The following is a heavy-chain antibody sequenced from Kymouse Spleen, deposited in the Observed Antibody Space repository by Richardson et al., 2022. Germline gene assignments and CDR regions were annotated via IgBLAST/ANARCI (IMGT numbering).Heavy chain of an antibody. D-gene: IGHD3-3*01. V-gene: IGHV3-33*01. CDR2: IWYDGSNK. CDR1: GFTFSSYG. Sequence: QVQLVESGGGVVQPGRSLRLSCAASGFTFSSYGMHWVRQAPGKGLEWVAVIWYDGSNKYYADSVKGRFTISRDNSKNTLYLQMNSLRAEDTAVYYCARDAL*YDFWSGYDFDYWGQGTLVTVSS. CDR3: ARDAL*YDFWSGYDFDY. J-gene: IGHJ4*02.